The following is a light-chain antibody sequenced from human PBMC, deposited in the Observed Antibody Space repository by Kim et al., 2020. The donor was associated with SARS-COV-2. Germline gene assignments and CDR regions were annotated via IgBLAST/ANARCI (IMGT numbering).Light chain of an antibody. CDR3: QQYYSTPYT. J-gene: IGKJ2*01. CDR1: QSVLYSSNNKNY. Sequence: ATINCKSSQSVLYSSNNKNYLAWYQQKPGQPPKLLIYWASTREYGVPDRFSGSGSGTDFTLTISSLQAEDVAVYYCQQYYSTPYTFGQGTKLEIK. V-gene: IGKV4-1*01. CDR2: WAS.